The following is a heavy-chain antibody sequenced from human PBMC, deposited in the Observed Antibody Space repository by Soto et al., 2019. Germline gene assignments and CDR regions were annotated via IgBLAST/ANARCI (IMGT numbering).Heavy chain of an antibody. CDR3: ARAAKYDILTGYYTPFDY. D-gene: IGHD3-9*01. J-gene: IGHJ4*02. CDR2: INHSGST. V-gene: IGHV4-34*01. CDR1: CGSFSGYY. Sequence: SDTLSLTCDVYCGSFSGYYCSWIRHPPLNWLEWIGEINHSGSTNYNPSLKSRVTISVDTSKNQFSLKLSSVTAADTAVYYCARAAKYDILTGYYTPFDYWGQGTLVTVSS.